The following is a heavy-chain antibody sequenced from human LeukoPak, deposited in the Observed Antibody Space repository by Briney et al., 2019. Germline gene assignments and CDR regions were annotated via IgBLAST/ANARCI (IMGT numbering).Heavy chain of an antibody. D-gene: IGHD2-15*01. V-gene: IGHV3-23*01. CDR2: ISGSGGTT. CDR3: AKVVSRYCSGGSCLLNYYGLDV. CDR1: GFTFSSYA. J-gene: IGHJ6*02. Sequence: GGSLRLSCAASGFTFSSYAMSWVRQAPGKGLEWVSAISGSGGTTYYADSVKGRFTISRDNSRNTLYLQMDSLRAEDTAVYYCAKVVSRYCSGGSCLLNYYGLDVWGQGTTVTVS.